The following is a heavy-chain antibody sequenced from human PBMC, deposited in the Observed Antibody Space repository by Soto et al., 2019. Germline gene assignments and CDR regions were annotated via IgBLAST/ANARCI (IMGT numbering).Heavy chain of an antibody. CDR3: ARVGYSYANPFDC. CDR2: INYSGST. V-gene: IGHV4-30-4*01. CDR1: CGSISSGDYY. Sequence: QVQLQESGPGLVNPSQTLSLTCTVSCGSISSGDYYWSWIRQPPVKGLEWIGYINYSGSTYYNPSLKSRVTISVDTSKNQVSLKMSSVAGVETAEYYCARVGYSYANPFDCWGQGTLVTGSS. J-gene: IGHJ4*02. D-gene: IGHD5-18*01.